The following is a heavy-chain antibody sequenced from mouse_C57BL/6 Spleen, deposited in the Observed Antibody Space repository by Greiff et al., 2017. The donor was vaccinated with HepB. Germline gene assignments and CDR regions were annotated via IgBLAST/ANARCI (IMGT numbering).Heavy chain of an antibody. CDR3: ASVYYDYDGYFDY. D-gene: IGHD2-4*01. Sequence: VQLKESGPELVKPGASVKMSCKASGYTFTDYNMHWVKQSHGKSLEWIGYINPNNGGTSYNQKFKGKATLTVNKSSSTAYMELRSLTSEDSAVYYCASVYYDYDGYFDYWGQGTTLTVSS. CDR2: INPNNGGT. J-gene: IGHJ2*01. V-gene: IGHV1-22*01. CDR1: GYTFTDYN.